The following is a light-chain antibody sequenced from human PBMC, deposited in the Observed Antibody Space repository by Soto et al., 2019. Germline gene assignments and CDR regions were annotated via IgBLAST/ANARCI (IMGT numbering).Light chain of an antibody. CDR3: QQTYSMYT. CDR2: DAS. CDR1: QYISNY. Sequence: DIQMTHSPPSLSASVGDRVTLTCRASQYISNYLNWYQQKPGKAPKLLIYDASTLQSGVPSRFSGSGSGTDFTLTISSLQPEDLGTYYCQQTYSMYTFGRGTKVEIK. V-gene: IGKV1-39*01. J-gene: IGKJ2*01.